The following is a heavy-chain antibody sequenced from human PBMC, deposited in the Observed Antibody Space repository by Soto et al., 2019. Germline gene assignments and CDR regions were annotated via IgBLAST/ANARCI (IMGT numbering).Heavy chain of an antibody. V-gene: IGHV4-59*08. CDR3: ARRYGSCFDY. CDR2: IYYSGST. CDR1: GGSISSYY. D-gene: IGHD5-18*01. J-gene: IGHJ4*02. Sequence: QVQLQESGPGLVKPSETLSLTCTVSGGSISSYYWSWIRQPPGKGLEWIGYIYYSGSTNYNPSLKRRVTPSVYTSKNHFSLKLSSVTAADTAVYYCARRYGSCFDYWGQGTLVTVSS.